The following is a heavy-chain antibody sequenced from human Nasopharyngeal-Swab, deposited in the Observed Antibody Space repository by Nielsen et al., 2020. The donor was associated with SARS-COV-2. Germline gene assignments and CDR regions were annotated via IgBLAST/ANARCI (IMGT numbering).Heavy chain of an antibody. CDR3: ARNTYYYDSSGYYPA. D-gene: IGHD3-22*01. Sequence: SETLSLTCAVSGGSISSSNWWSWVRQPPGKGLEWIGEIYHSGSTNYNPSLKSRVTISVDKSKNQFSLKLSSVTAADTAVYYCARNTYYYDSSGYYPAWGQGTLVTVSS. CDR2: IYHSGST. CDR1: GGSISSSNW. V-gene: IGHV4-4*02. J-gene: IGHJ5*02.